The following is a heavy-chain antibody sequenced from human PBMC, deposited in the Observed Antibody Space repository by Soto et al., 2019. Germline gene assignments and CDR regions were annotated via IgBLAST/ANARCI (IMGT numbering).Heavy chain of an antibody. CDR3: ARDLRLDFWREMSDY. D-gene: IGHD3-3*01. V-gene: IGHV3-48*02. CDR2: ISTSSSTI. Sequence: GRCRRLSWVPSGFTFGSFSINWVRQAPGEGLGWVSYISTSSSTIYYADSVKGRFTISRDHAKNSLYLQMNSLRDEDTAVYYCARDLRLDFWREMSDYWGQGTLVTVSS. J-gene: IGHJ4*02. CDR1: GFTFGSFS.